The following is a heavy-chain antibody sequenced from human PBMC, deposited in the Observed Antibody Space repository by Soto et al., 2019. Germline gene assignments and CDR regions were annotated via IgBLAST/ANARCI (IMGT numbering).Heavy chain of an antibody. Sequence: SETLSLTCTFSGCSIRSYYWGWVRQPPGKGLEWIGYIYYSGSTNYNPSLKSRVTISVDTSKNQFSLKLSSVTAADTAVYYCARAVYSYDSNDNWFDPWGQGTLVTSPQ. CDR1: GCSIRSYY. CDR3: ARAVYSYDSNDNWFDP. CDR2: IYYSGST. J-gene: IGHJ5*02. V-gene: IGHV4-59*01. D-gene: IGHD3-22*01.